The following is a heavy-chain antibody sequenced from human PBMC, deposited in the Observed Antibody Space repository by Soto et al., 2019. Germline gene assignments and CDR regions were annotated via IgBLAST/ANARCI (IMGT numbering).Heavy chain of an antibody. J-gene: IGHJ6*03. Sequence: PSETLSLTCAVYGGSLSGYYWSWIRQPPGKGLEWIGEINHSGSTNYNPSLKSRVTISVDTSKNQFSLKLSSVTAADTAVYYCARAGDYGGYYYYYMDVWGKGTTVTVSS. CDR3: ARAGDYGGYYYYYMDV. D-gene: IGHD4-17*01. CDR1: GGSLSGYY. CDR2: INHSGST. V-gene: IGHV4-34*01.